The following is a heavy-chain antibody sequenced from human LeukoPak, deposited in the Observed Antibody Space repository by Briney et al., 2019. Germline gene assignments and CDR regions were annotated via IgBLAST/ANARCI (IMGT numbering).Heavy chain of an antibody. CDR2: INHNGNVN. D-gene: IGHD3-22*01. V-gene: IGHV3-7*01. Sequence: GGSLRLSCAASGFTFSSYWMNWARQAPGKGLEWVASINHNGNVNYYVDSVKGRFTISRDNSKNTLYLQMNSLRAEDTAVYYCARDALNYDSSGYYDYWGQGTLVTVSS. CDR3: ARDALNYDSSGYYDY. CDR1: GFTFSSYW. J-gene: IGHJ4*02.